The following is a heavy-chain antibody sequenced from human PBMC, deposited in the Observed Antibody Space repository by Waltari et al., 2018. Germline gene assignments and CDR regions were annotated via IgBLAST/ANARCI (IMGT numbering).Heavy chain of an antibody. D-gene: IGHD2-2*01. CDR2: IIPIFGTA. J-gene: IGHJ6*03. Sequence: QVQLVQFGAEVKKPGSSVKVSCKASGGTFSSYAISWVRQAPGHGLEWMGGIIPIFGTANYAQKFQGRVTITADESTSTAYMELSSLRSEDTAVYYCARAVRGYCSSTSCYNYYYYYMDVWGKGTTVTVSS. CDR1: GGTFSSYA. V-gene: IGHV1-69*01. CDR3: ARAVRGYCSSTSCYNYYYYYMDV.